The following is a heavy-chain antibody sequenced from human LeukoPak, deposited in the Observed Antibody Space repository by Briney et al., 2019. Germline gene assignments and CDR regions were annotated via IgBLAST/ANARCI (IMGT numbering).Heavy chain of an antibody. V-gene: IGHV4-34*01. CDR2: ISHIGST. CDR1: GGSFSGYY. D-gene: IGHD2-2*01. CDR3: ARRRGLNQLLFRRDRGGFDY. J-gene: IGHJ4*02. Sequence: PSETLSLTCRVYGGSFSGYYWTWIRQPLGKGLECIGEISHIGSTNYIPSLKSRVSISVDTSTNQFSLRLTSVTAADTAMYYCARRRGLNQLLFRRDRGGFDYWGQGPLVTVSS.